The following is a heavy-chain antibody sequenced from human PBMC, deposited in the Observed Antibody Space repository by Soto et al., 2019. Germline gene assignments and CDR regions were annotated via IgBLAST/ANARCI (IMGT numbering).Heavy chain of an antibody. CDR1: GYTFTSYG. CDR2: ISAYNGNT. Sequence: GASVKVSCKASGYTFTSYGISWVRQAPGQGLEWMGWISAYNGNTNYAQKLQGRVTMTTDTSTSTAYMELRRLRSDDTAVYYCARDRPVRGGKAYYYYGMDVWGQGTTVTVSS. V-gene: IGHV1-18*01. CDR3: ARDRPVRGGKAYYYYGMDV. D-gene: IGHD3-10*01. J-gene: IGHJ6*02.